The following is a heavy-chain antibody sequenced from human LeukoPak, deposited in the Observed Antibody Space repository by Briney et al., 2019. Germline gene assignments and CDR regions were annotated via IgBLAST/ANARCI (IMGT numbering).Heavy chain of an antibody. Sequence: SETLSLTCTVSGVSISSSYSYWGWIRQPPGMGLEWIGSIYYTGNTYYNASLKSQVSISIDTSKNQFSLKLSSVTAADTAVYYCARTLGDYGSGSYYYWGQGTLVTGSS. CDR2: IYYTGNT. D-gene: IGHD3-10*01. CDR3: ARTLGDYGSGSYYY. J-gene: IGHJ4*02. CDR1: GVSISSSYSY. V-gene: IGHV4-39*01.